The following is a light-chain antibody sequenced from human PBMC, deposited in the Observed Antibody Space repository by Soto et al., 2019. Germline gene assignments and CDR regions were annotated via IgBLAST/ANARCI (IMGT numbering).Light chain of an antibody. CDR1: RSDVGGYKY. CDR2: DVT. J-gene: IGLJ3*02. CDR3: CSFAGSHAVV. Sequence: QSALTQPRSVSGSPGQRVTISCTGTRSDVGGYKYVSWYQRHPGEVPQLLIYDVTARPSGVPDRFSGSKSGNTASLTISGLQAEDEADYFCCSFAGSHAVVFGGGTKLTVL. V-gene: IGLV2-11*01.